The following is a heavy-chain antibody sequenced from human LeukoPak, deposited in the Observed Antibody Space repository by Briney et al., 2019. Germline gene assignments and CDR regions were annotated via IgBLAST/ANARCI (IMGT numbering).Heavy chain of an antibody. CDR3: ARLKSSSWYIAPFDY. CDR2: ISYDGSNK. J-gene: IGHJ4*01. CDR1: GFTFSSYG. V-gene: IGHV3-30*03. Sequence: PGGSLRLSCAASGFTFSSYGMHWVRQAPGKGLEWVAVISYDGSNKYYADSVKGRFTISRDNAKKSVFLQMNSLRGEDTALYHCARLKSSSWYIAPFDYWGQGILVTVSA. D-gene: IGHD6-13*01.